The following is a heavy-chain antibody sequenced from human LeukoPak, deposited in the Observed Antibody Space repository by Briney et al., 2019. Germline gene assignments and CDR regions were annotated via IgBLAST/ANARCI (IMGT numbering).Heavy chain of an antibody. CDR2: VSYDGSNK. CDR1: GFTFTNYA. Sequence: GGSLRLSCAASGFTFTNYAMHWVRQAPGEGLEWVAVVSYDGSNKYYVDSVKGRFTISRDNSKDTLYMQMNNLRAEDTAMYYCARNLPLDIVVVVAASPADDAFDIWGQGTMVTVSS. CDR3: ARNLPLDIVVVVAASPADDAFDI. V-gene: IGHV3-30*04. J-gene: IGHJ3*02. D-gene: IGHD2-15*01.